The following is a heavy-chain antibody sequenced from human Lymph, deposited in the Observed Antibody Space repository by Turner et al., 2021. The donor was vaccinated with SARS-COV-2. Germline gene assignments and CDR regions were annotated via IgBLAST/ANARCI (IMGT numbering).Heavy chain of an antibody. CDR3: ARSRDLQSMVRGVDPFDY. CDR2: INPNSGGT. D-gene: IGHD3-10*01. J-gene: IGHJ4*02. V-gene: IGHV1-2*02. CDR1: GYSFTGYY. Sequence: QVQLVQSGPEVKKPGASVKVSCKASGYSFTGYYMHCVRQAPGQGLECMGWINPNSGGTNNAQKFQGRVTMTRDTSISTAYMELSRLRSDDTAVYYCARSRDLQSMVRGVDPFDYWGQGTLVTVSS.